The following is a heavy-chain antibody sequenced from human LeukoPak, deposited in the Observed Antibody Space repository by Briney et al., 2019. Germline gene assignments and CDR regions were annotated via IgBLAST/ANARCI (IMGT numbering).Heavy chain of an antibody. CDR1: GFTFSSYA. CDR2: ISYDGSNK. Sequence: GMSLRLSCAASGFTFSSYAMHWVRQAPGKGLEWVAVISYDGSNKYYADSVKGRFTISRDNSKNTLYLQMNSLRAEDTAVYYCAREYYTVRGVFDYWGQGTLVTVSS. J-gene: IGHJ4*02. CDR3: AREYYTVRGVFDY. V-gene: IGHV3-30*04. D-gene: IGHD3-10*01.